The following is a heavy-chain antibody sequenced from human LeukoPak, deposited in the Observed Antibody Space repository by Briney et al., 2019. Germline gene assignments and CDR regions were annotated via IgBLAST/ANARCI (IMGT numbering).Heavy chain of an antibody. J-gene: IGHJ5*02. CDR1: GYSISSGYY. CDR2: IYHSGST. CDR3: ARDVADCSGGSCYSWFDP. V-gene: IGHV4-38-2*02. Sequence: SETLSLTCAVSGYSISSGYYWGWIRQPPGKGLEWIGSIYHSGSTYYNPSLKSRVTISVDTSKNQFSLKLSSVTAADTAVYYCARDVADCSGGSCYSWFDPWGQGTLVTVSS. D-gene: IGHD2-15*01.